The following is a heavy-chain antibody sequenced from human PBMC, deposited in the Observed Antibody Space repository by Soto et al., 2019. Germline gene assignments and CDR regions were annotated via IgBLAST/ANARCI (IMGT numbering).Heavy chain of an antibody. J-gene: IGHJ4*02. CDR2: IYYSGST. CDR1: GGSVSSGSYY. D-gene: IGHD4-4*01. CDR3: TRADSALDC. V-gene: IGHV4-61*01. Sequence: QVQLQESGPGLVKPSETLSLTCTVSGGSVSSGSYYWSWIRQPPGKGLEWIGYIYYSGSTNYNPSLKRRPTISVDTSKNPFSPKLGSVTAADTAVYYWTRADSALDCWGQGTLITVSS.